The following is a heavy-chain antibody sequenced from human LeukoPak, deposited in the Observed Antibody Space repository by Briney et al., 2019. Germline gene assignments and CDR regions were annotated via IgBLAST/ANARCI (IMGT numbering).Heavy chain of an antibody. J-gene: IGHJ6*02. CDR2: IRSKTYGGTT. CDR3: TRGRTQLWLYYGMDA. Sequence: GGSLRLSCTASGFTFNDHAMSWVRQAPGKGLEWVGFIRSKTYGGTTEYAPSVKGRFTISRADSISIAYLQMNSLKTEDTAVYYCTRGRTQLWLYYGMDAWGQGTTVIVSS. V-gene: IGHV3-49*04. D-gene: IGHD5-18*01. CDR1: GFTFNDHA.